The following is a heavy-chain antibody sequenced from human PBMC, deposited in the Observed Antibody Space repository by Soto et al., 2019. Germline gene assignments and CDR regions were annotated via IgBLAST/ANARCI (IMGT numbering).Heavy chain of an antibody. CDR3: ATFAYSNFLGGLDS. J-gene: IGHJ5*01. Sequence: QGQLVESGGGVVQPGGSLRLSCAASGFIFSAYGIHWVRQAPGTGLEWLAIVWNDGINKYYADSVKGRFTISRDNFKNTVDLQMNSLRVEDTAVYYCATFAYSNFLGGLDSWGQGTLVTASS. V-gene: IGHV3-30*02. CDR1: GFIFSAYG. CDR2: VWNDGINK. D-gene: IGHD1-26*01.